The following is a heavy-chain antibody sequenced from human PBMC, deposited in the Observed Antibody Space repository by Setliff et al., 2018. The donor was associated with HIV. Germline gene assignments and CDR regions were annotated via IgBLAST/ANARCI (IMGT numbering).Heavy chain of an antibody. CDR1: GGSISRSNW. V-gene: IGHV4-4*02. Sequence: SETLSLTCAVSGGSISRSNWWSWVRQPPGKGLEWIGEIYHSGSINYNPSLKSRVTISVDKSKNQFSLKLSSVTAADTAVYYCARGRLKVTMPHAFDIWGQGTMVTVSS. D-gene: IGHD3-10*01. J-gene: IGHJ3*02. CDR3: ARGRLKVTMPHAFDI. CDR2: IYHSGSI.